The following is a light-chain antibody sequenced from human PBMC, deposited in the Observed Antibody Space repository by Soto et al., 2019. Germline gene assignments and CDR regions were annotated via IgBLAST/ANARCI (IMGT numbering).Light chain of an antibody. CDR2: AAT. CDR3: QQTYRTPPYT. V-gene: IGKV1-39*01. CDR1: QSITTF. Sequence: DIPMTQSPSSLSASVGDRVTISCRASQSITTFLNWYQQEPGRAPKLLISAATSLQSGVPSRFSGSGSGTDFTLTISSLQPEDVATYYCQQTYRTPPYTFGQGTKVEIK. J-gene: IGKJ2*01.